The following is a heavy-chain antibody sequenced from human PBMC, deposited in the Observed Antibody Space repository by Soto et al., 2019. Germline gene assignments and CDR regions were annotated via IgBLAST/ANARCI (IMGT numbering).Heavy chain of an antibody. CDR2: ISAYNGNT. J-gene: IGHJ5*02. CDR1: GYTFTSYG. D-gene: IGHD2-15*01. CDR3: ARDRENYCSGGSCYSRGFDP. Sequence: QVQLVQSGAEVKKPGASVKVSCKASGYTFTSYGISWVRQAPGQGREWMGWISAYNGNTNYAQKLQGRVTMTTDTSTSTAYMELRSLRSDDTAVYYCARDRENYCSGGSCYSRGFDPWGQGTLVTVSS. V-gene: IGHV1-18*01.